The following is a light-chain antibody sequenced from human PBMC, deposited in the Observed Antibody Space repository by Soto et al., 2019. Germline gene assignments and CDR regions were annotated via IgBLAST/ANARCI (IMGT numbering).Light chain of an antibody. CDR2: GAS. CDR1: QSVRSSY. Sequence: EIVLTQSPGTLSLSPGERATLSCRASQSVRSSYLAWYQQKPGQAPRLLIYGASGRATGIPDRFSGSGSGTDFTLTIRRLEREDFAVYYCQQYGSSPPVTFGQGTRLEIK. CDR3: QQYGSSPPVT. J-gene: IGKJ5*01. V-gene: IGKV3-20*01.